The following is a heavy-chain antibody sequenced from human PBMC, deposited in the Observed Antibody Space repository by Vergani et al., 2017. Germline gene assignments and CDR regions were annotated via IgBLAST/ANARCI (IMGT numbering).Heavy chain of an antibody. CDR3: ARAGYCSSTSCYTDYYYGMDV. J-gene: IGHJ6*02. CDR1: GGTFSSYA. D-gene: IGHD2-2*02. V-gene: IGHV1-69*01. CDR2: IIPIFGTA. Sequence: QVQLVQSGSELKKPGASVKVSCKASGGTFSSYAISWVRQAPGQGLEWMGGIIPIFGTANYAQKFQGRVTITADESTSTAYMELSSLRSEDTAVYYCARAGYCSSTSCYTDYYYGMDVWGQGTTVTVSS.